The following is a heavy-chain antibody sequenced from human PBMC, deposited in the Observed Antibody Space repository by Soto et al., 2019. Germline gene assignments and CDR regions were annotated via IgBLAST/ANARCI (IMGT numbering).Heavy chain of an antibody. CDR3: ARGLYPESWFDP. CDR1: GGSISSYY. D-gene: IGHD2-8*01. CDR2: IYYSGST. V-gene: IGHV4-59*01. Sequence: QMQLQESGPGLVKPSETLSLTCTVSGGSISSYYWSWLRQPPGKGLEWIGYIYYSGSTNYNPSLKSRVTISVDTSKNQFSLKLSSVTAADTAVYYCARGLYPESWFDPWGQGTLVTVSS. J-gene: IGHJ5*02.